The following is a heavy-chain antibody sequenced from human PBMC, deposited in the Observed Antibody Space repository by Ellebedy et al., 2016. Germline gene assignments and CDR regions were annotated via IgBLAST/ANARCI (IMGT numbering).Heavy chain of an antibody. CDR2: IYSDDIT. CDR3: TRGAAGALDV. V-gene: IGHV3-53*01. D-gene: IGHD1-26*01. J-gene: IGHJ6*02. Sequence: GGSLRLSCAASGFTVSSRYMSWVRQAPGKGLEWVSVIYSDDITFYGDSVKGRFTVSRDNSENTVYLQMNSLRVEDTAVYYCTRGAAGALDVWGQGTTVTVSS. CDR1: GFTVSSRY.